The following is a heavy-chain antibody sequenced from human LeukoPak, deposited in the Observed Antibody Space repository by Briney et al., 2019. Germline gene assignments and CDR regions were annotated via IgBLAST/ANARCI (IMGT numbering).Heavy chain of an antibody. CDR3: ATDXNFDL. Sequence: SETLSLTCTVSGVSISTYSWSWIRQPPGKGLEWIGYISYSGSTSYNPSLRSRVTISVDTSKNQFSLKLSSVTAADTAVYYCATDXNFDLWGRGTLVTVSS. J-gene: IGHJ2*01. CDR2: ISYSGST. V-gene: IGHV4-59*01. CDR1: GVSISTYS.